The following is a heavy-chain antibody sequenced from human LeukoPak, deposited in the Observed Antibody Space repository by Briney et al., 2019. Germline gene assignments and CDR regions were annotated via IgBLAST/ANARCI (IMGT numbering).Heavy chain of an antibody. D-gene: IGHD6-13*01. CDR1: GYPFSSYN. J-gene: IGHJ4*02. Sequence: WASVKVSCKASGYPFSSYNIHWVRQAPGQGLEWVGLTGSATSLPQEFRGRVTVTRDTSTNTAFMELRSLRFEDTAVYYCATETGSSSWYYWGQGTRVSVSS. CDR2: LTGSAT. V-gene: IGHV1-46*01. CDR3: ATETGSSSWYY.